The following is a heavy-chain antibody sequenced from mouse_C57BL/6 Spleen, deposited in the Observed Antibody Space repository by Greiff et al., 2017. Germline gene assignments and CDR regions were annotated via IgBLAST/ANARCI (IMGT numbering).Heavy chain of an antibody. D-gene: IGHD1-1*01. V-gene: IGHV1-47*01. CDR2: FHPYNDDT. CDR1: GYTFTTYP. CDR3: ARGPDPSYYYGGDYAMDY. J-gene: IGHJ4*01. Sequence: VKLQESGAELVKPGASVKMSCKASGYTFTTYPLEWMKQNHGKSLEWIGNFHPYNDDTKYNEKFKGKATLTVEKSSSTVYLELSRLTSDDSAVYYCARGPDPSYYYGGDYAMDYWGQGTSVTVSS.